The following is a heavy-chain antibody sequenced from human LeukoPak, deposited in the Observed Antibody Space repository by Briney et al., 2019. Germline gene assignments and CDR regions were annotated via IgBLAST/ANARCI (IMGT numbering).Heavy chain of an antibody. J-gene: IGHJ4*02. CDR3: ARGGKQWLVQTYYFDY. Sequence: PSQTLSLTCAVSGGSISSGGYYWSWIRQPPGKGLEWIGEINHSGSTNYNPSLKSRVTISVDTSKNQFSLKLSSVTAADTAVHYCARGGKQWLVQTYYFDYWGQGTLVTVSS. D-gene: IGHD6-19*01. CDR2: INHSGST. V-gene: IGHV4-30-2*01. CDR1: GGSISSGGYY.